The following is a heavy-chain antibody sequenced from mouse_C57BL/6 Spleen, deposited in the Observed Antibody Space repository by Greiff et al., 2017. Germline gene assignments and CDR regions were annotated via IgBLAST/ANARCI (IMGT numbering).Heavy chain of an antibody. Sequence: DVKLQESGPVLVKPGASVKMSCKASGYTFTDYYMNWVKQSHGKSLEWIGVINPYNGGTSYNQKFKGKATLTVDKSSSTAYMELNSLTSEDSAVYYCARRAYDYDDAMDYWGQGTSVTVSS. CDR3: ARRAYDYDDAMDY. D-gene: IGHD2-4*01. J-gene: IGHJ4*01. V-gene: IGHV1-19*01. CDR1: GYTFTDYY. CDR2: INPYNGGT.